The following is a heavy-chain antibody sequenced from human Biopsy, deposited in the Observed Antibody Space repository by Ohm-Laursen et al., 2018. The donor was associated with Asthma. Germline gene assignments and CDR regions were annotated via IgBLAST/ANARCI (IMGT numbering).Heavy chain of an antibody. CDR2: IHHSGTS. CDR1: GGSIRSHD. J-gene: IGHJ4*02. Sequence: PSETLSLTCTVSGGSIRSHDWTWIRQHPGKGLEWIGYIHHSGTSYFNPSLKSRVSFSRDTSKNQFSLRLSSVTAADTAMYYCARIPRRSGSYFVDYWGQGTLVTVSS. D-gene: IGHD3-22*01. V-gene: IGHV4-31*02. CDR3: ARIPRRSGSYFVDY.